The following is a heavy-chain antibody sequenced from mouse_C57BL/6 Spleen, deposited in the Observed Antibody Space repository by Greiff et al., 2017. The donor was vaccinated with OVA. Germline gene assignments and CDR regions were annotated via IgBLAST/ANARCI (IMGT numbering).Heavy chain of an antibody. J-gene: IGHJ1*03. D-gene: IGHD2-3*01. V-gene: IGHV1-55*01. Sequence: QVQLQQPGAELVKPGASVTMSCKASGYTFTSYWITWVKQRPGQGLEWIGDIYPGSGSTNYNEKFKSKATLTVDTSSSTAYMQLSSLTSEDSAVYYCARVSIYDGYYVYFDVWGTGTTVTVSS. CDR3: ARVSIYDGYYVYFDV. CDR1: GYTFTSYW. CDR2: IYPGSGST.